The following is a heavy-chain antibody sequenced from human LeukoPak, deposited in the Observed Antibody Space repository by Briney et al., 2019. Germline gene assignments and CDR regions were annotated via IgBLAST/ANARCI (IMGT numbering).Heavy chain of an antibody. CDR2: IYTSGST. Sequence: SETLSLTCTVSGGSISSGSYYWSWIRQPAGKGLEWIGRIYTSGSTNYNPSLKSRVTISVDTSKNQFSLKLSSVTAADTAVYYCARGDYGDYEGAFDYWGQGTLVTVSS. J-gene: IGHJ4*02. CDR3: ARGDYGDYEGAFDY. CDR1: GGSISSGSYY. D-gene: IGHD4-17*01. V-gene: IGHV4-61*02.